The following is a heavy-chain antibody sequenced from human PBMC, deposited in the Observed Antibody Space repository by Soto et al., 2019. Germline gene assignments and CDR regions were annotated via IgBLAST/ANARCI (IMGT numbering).Heavy chain of an antibody. CDR3: ARDGYYRQWLVPPPLKYPDY. J-gene: IGHJ4*02. Sequence: GGSLRLSCAASGFTFSSYAMHWVRQAPGKGLEWVAVISYDGSNKYYADSVKGRFTISRDNSKNTLYLQMNSLRAEDTAVYYCARDGYYRQWLVPPPLKYPDYWGQGTLVTVSS. CDR2: ISYDGSNK. D-gene: IGHD6-19*01. V-gene: IGHV3-30-3*01. CDR1: GFTFSSYA.